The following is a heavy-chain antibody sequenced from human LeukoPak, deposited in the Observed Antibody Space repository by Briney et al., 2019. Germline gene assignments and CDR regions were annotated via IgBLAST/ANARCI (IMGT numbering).Heavy chain of an antibody. V-gene: IGHV1-46*01. CDR2: INPSGGST. J-gene: IGHJ5*02. CDR3: VRQPGESCIHDVCYMLKRSDT. CDR1: GYTFTSYY. D-gene: IGHD2-8*01. Sequence: GASVKVSCTASGYTFTSYYMHWVRQAPGQGLEWMGIINPSGGSTSYAQKFQGRFTMTRDTSITSAYMEMSSLRSDDTAVYYCVRQPGESCIHDVCYMLKRSDTWGERTLVTVSS.